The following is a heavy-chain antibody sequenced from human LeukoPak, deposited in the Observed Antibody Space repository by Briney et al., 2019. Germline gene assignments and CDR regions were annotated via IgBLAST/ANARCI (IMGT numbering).Heavy chain of an antibody. V-gene: IGHV4-59*01. J-gene: IGHJ6*03. Sequence: SETLSLTCSVTGGSISSYYWSWIRQPPGKGLEWIGYIYYSGSTNYNPSLKSRVTISVDTSKNQFSLKLSSVTAADTAVYYCAGEVVYYYYMDVWGKGTTVTVSS. D-gene: IGHD2-15*01. CDR2: IYYSGST. CDR1: GGSISSYY. CDR3: AGEVVYYYYMDV.